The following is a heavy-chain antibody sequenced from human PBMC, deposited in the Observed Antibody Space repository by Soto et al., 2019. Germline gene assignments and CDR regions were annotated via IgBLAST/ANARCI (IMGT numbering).Heavy chain of an antibody. D-gene: IGHD2-21*01. CDR3: HVAGKGTANPDY. CDR2: IYYSGST. V-gene: IGHV4-59*08. CDR1: GGSISSYY. Sequence: KLSETLSLTCTVSGGSISSYYWSWIRQPPGKGLEWIGYIYYSGSTNYNPSLKSRVTISVDTSKNQFSLKLSSVAAADTAVYYCHVAGKGTANPDYWGQGTLVTVSS. J-gene: IGHJ4*02.